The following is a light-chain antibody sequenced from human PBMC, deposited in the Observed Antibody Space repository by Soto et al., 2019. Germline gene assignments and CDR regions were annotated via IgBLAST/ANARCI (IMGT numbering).Light chain of an antibody. CDR2: GAS. CDR1: QGLSSSY. J-gene: IGKJ2*01. Sequence: EIVLTQSPGTLSLSPGERATLSCRASQGLSSSYLACYQQKPGQAPRLLIYGASSRATGIPDRFSGSRSGTGFTLAITRLEPDDFAVYYCQQYCGSPPYTFGQGTKVEIK. CDR3: QQYCGSPPYT. V-gene: IGKV3-20*01.